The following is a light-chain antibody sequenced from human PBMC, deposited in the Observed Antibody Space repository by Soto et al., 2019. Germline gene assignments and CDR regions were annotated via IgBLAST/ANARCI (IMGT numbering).Light chain of an antibody. V-gene: IGKV3-15*01. J-gene: IGKJ2*01. CDR2: GAS. Sequence: EILMTQSPATLSVSPGERATLSCRASQSVSSNLAWYQQKPGQAPRLLIYGASTRATGIPARFSGSGSGTEFTLTSSSLRSEDFAVYYCQQYNNWPPYTFGQGTKLEIK. CDR1: QSVSSN. CDR3: QQYNNWPPYT.